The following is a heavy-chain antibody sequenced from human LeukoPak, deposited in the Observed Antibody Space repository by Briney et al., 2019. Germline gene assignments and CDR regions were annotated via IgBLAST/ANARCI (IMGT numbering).Heavy chain of an antibody. CDR2: IKRDGNEK. CDR3: AKEGAYPIITYDS. J-gene: IGHJ5*01. D-gene: IGHD3-10*01. Sequence: GGSLRLSCAASGFTFSSHWMNWVRQAPGKGLEWVANIKRDGNEKNYVDSVKGRFSISRDNAKNSLYLQMDSLRAEDTAVYYCAKEGAYPIITYDSWGQGALVTVSS. CDR1: GFTFSSHW. V-gene: IGHV3-7*01.